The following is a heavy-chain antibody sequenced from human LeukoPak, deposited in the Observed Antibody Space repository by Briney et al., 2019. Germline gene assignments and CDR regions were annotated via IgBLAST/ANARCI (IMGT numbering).Heavy chain of an antibody. D-gene: IGHD2-15*01. Sequence: GGSLRLSCAASGFTFSSYALSWVRQAPGKGLEWVSTIGAGGGSTYYADSVKGRCTISSDKSTNTVYLIMNSLRAEDTAVYYCAKAYCSGGSCYVRGFDYWGQGTLVTASS. CDR1: GFTFSSYA. V-gene: IGHV3-23*01. CDR2: IGAGGGST. J-gene: IGHJ4*02. CDR3: AKAYCSGGSCYVRGFDY.